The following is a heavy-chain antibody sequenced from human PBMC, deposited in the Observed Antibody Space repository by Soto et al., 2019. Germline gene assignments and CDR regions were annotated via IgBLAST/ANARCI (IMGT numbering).Heavy chain of an antibody. Sequence: QVHLVESGGGLVKPGGSLRLSCASSGFTFSDHYMSWIRRSPGKGLEFLSYISPRTTYKNYADSVKGRFTISRDNAKNSLYLQLNGMRAEDPAIYYCSRGGGGVIADLWRQGTFVSVSS. CDR3: SRGGGGVIADL. CDR1: GFTFSDHY. V-gene: IGHV3-11*06. CDR2: ISPRTTYK. J-gene: IGHJ5*02. D-gene: IGHD2-8*02.